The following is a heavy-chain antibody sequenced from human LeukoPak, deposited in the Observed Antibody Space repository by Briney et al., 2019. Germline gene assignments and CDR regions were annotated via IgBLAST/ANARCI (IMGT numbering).Heavy chain of an antibody. Sequence: ASVKVSCKASGYTFTSYYMHWVRLAPGQGLEWMGIINPSGGSTSYAQKFQGRVTMTRDTSTSTVYMELSSLRSEDTAVYYCARGQIAAAGTWGLRYWGQGTLVTVSS. V-gene: IGHV1-46*01. CDR2: INPSGGST. J-gene: IGHJ4*02. CDR1: GYTFTSYY. CDR3: ARGQIAAAGTWGLRY. D-gene: IGHD6-13*01.